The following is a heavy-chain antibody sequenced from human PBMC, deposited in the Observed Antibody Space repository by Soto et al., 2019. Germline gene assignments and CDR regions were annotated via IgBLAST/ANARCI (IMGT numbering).Heavy chain of an antibody. D-gene: IGHD3-22*01. J-gene: IGHJ4*02. CDR3: ARAPIPPYYYDSSGYYYFDY. CDR1: GGSISSGDYY. V-gene: IGHV4-30-4*01. CDR2: IYYSGST. Sequence: SETLSLTCTVSGGSISSGDYYWSWIRQPPGKGLEWIGYIYYSGSTYYNPSLKSRVTISVDTSKNQFSLKLSSVTAADTAVYYCARAPIPPYYYDSSGYYYFDYWGQGTLVTVSS.